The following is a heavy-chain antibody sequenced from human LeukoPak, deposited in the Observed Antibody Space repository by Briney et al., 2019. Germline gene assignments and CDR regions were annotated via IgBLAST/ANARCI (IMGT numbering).Heavy chain of an antibody. CDR3: ARDRLASDY. Sequence: SETLSLTCTVSGGSIRSSYYYWGWIRQPPGKGLEWIGYIYYSGSTNYNPSLKSRVTISVDTSKNQFSLKLSSVTAADTAVYYCARDRLASDYWGQGTLVTVSS. CDR1: GGSIRSSYYY. D-gene: IGHD6-19*01. CDR2: IYYSGST. V-gene: IGHV4-61*01. J-gene: IGHJ4*02.